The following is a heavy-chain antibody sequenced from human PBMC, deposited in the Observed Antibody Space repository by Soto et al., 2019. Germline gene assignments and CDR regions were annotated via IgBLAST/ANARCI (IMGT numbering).Heavy chain of an antibody. V-gene: IGHV4-31*03. J-gene: IGHJ6*02. CDR3: AREVGSDYYYYYGMDV. CDR2: IYYSGST. CDR1: GGSISSGGYY. Sequence: KTSETLSLTCTVSGGSISSGGYYWSWIRQHPGKGLEWIGYIYYSGSTYYNPSLKSRVTISVDTSKNQFSLKLSSVTAADTAVYYCAREVGSDYYYYYGMDVWGQGTTVTVSS.